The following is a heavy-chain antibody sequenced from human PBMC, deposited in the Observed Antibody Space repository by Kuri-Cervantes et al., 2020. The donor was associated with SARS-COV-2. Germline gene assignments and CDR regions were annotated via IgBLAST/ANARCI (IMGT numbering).Heavy chain of an antibody. Sequence: GGSLRLSCAASGFTFGDYAMSWVRQAPGKGLEWVSVIYSGGSSTYYADSVKGRFTISRDNSKNTLYLQMNSLRAEDTAVYYCAKDIAVAGHFDYWGQGTLVTVSS. CDR1: GFTFGDYA. CDR3: AKDIAVAGHFDY. CDR2: IYSGGSST. D-gene: IGHD6-19*01. V-gene: IGHV3-23*03. J-gene: IGHJ4*02.